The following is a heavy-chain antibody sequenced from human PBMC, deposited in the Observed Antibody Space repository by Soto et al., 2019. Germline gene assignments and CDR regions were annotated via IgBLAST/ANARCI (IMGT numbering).Heavy chain of an antibody. CDR3: ARSSSEWSPHYGYYYGMDV. J-gene: IGHJ6*02. CDR1: GYTFTSYA. Sequence: QVQLVQSGAEVKKPGASVKVSCKASGYTFTSYAMHWVRQAPGQRLEWMGWINAGNGNTKYSQKFQGRVTITRDTSASTAYMELSSLRSEDTAVYYCARSSSEWSPHYGYYYGMDVWGQGTTVTVSS. V-gene: IGHV1-3*01. D-gene: IGHD3-3*01. CDR2: INAGNGNT.